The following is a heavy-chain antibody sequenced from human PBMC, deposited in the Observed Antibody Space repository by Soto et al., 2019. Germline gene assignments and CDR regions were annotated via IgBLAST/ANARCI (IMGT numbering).Heavy chain of an antibody. Sequence: ASVKVCCKASGYTFTSYGISWVRQAPGQGLEWMGWISAYNGNTNYAQKLQGRVTMTTDTSTSTAHMELRSLRSDDTAVYYCARDGNGDYSDYWGQGTLVTVSS. CDR1: GYTFTSYG. CDR2: ISAYNGNT. V-gene: IGHV1-18*01. CDR3: ARDGNGDYSDY. D-gene: IGHD4-17*01. J-gene: IGHJ4*02.